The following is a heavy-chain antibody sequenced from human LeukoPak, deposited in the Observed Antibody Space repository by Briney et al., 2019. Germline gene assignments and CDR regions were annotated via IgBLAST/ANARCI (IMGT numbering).Heavy chain of an antibody. Sequence: PGGSLRLSCAASGFTFSTYWMSWVCQAPGKGLEWVSVISGGGGSTYYADSVKGRFTISRDNSKNTLFLQMNSLRAEDTAVYYCAKGGYCSSTSCYVGWFDPWGQGTLVTVSS. V-gene: IGHV3-23*01. CDR2: ISGGGGST. CDR1: GFTFSTYW. D-gene: IGHD2-2*01. CDR3: AKGGYCSSTSCYVGWFDP. J-gene: IGHJ5*02.